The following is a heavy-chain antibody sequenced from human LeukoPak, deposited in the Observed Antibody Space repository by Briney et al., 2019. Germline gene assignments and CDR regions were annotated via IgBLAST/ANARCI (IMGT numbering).Heavy chain of an antibody. Sequence: SVKVSCKVPGYTVTYRYLHWVRQAPGQALEWMGWITPLNGDTSYTQKFQDRVTITRDRSVSTVYMELSSLRSEDTAMYYCATSVRGVSGYYYFDYWGQGTLVTVSS. CDR2: ITPLNGDT. D-gene: IGHD3-22*01. J-gene: IGHJ4*02. CDR1: GYTVTYRY. CDR3: ATSVRGVSGYYYFDY. V-gene: IGHV1-45*02.